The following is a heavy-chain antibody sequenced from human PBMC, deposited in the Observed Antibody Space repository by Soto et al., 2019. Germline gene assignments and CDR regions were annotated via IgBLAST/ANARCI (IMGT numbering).Heavy chain of an antibody. V-gene: IGHV3-23*01. CDR3: AKCLRYFDWSDYYYGMDV. CDR1: GFTFSSYA. D-gene: IGHD3-9*01. J-gene: IGHJ6*02. CDR2: ISGSSGTI. Sequence: PGGSLRLSCAASGFTFSSYAMSWVRQAPGKGLEWVSAISGSSGTIYYADSVKGRFTISRDNAKNSLYLQLNSLRAEDTAVYYCAKCLRYFDWSDYYYGMDVSGQGTTVTVSS.